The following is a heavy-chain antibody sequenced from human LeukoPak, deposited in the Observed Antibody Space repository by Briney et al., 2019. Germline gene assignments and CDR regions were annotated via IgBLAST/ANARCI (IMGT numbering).Heavy chain of an antibody. J-gene: IGHJ5*02. D-gene: IGHD6-19*01. V-gene: IGHV4-39*07. CDR2: TYYSGST. CDR3: ARAAYPASGWYRGNWFDP. Sequence: KASETLSLTCTVSGGSISSYYWGWIRQPPGKGLEWIGSTYYSGSTYYNPSLKSRVTISVDTSKNQFSLKLSSVTAADTAVYYCARAAYPASGWYRGNWFDPWGQGTLVTVSS. CDR1: GGSISSYY.